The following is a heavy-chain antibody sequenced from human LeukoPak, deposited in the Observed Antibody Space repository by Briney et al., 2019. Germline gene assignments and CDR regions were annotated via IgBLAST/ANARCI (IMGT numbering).Heavy chain of an antibody. V-gene: IGHV3-74*01. D-gene: IGHD6-19*01. J-gene: IGHJ4*02. CDR3: ARDMYSSGWSYYFGH. Sequence: GGSLRLSCAASGFTFSNYWMHWVRQAPGEGLVWVAHINSDGRSTSYADSVKGRFTISRDNAKNTLYVQMNRLRSEDTAVYYCARDMYSSGWSYYFGHWGQGTLVTVSS. CDR1: GFTFSNYW. CDR2: INSDGRST.